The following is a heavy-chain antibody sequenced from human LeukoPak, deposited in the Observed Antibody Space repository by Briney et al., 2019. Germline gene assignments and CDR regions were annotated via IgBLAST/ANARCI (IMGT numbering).Heavy chain of an antibody. CDR1: FYSISISYY. CDR2: IYHSGST. CDR3: ARAHRGYVTSYDRYYYYMDV. J-gene: IGHJ6*03. V-gene: IGHV4-38-2*02. Sequence: SETLSLTCTVSFYSISISYYWGWIRQPPGKGLEWIGSIYHSGSTYYNPSLKSRVTISVDTSRNQFSLKLSSVTAADTAVYYCARAHRGYVTSYDRYYYYMDVWGKGTTVTVSS. D-gene: IGHD3-10*02.